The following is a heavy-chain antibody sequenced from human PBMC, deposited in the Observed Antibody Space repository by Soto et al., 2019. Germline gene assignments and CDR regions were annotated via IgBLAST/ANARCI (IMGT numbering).Heavy chain of an antibody. J-gene: IGHJ4*02. CDR2: ISYDGSNK. Sequence: GGSLRLSCAASGFTFSSYGMHWVRQAPGKGLEWVAVISYDGSNKYYADSVKGRFTISRDNSKNTLYLQMNSLRAEDTAVYYCAKVPLTYYDFWSGSDINDYWGQGTLVTVSS. D-gene: IGHD3-3*01. CDR1: GFTFSSYG. V-gene: IGHV3-30*18. CDR3: AKVPLTYYDFWSGSDINDY.